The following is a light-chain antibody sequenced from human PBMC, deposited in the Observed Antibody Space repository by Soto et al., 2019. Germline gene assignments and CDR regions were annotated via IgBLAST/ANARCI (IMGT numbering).Light chain of an antibody. V-gene: IGLV2-14*01. CDR1: SSDLGGYNY. CDR3: SSYTSSSTLA. Sequence: QSALTQPASVSGSPGQSITISCTGTSSDLGGYNYVSWYQQHPGKAPELMIYDVSNRPSGVSNRFSGSKSGNTASLTNSGLKGEDEADYYCSSYTSSSTLAFGGGTKVIVL. CDR2: DVS. J-gene: IGLJ2*01.